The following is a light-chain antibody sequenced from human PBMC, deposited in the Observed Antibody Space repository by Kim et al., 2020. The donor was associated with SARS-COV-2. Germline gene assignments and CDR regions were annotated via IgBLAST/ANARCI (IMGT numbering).Light chain of an antibody. Sequence: EIVLTQSPATLSLSPGEGATLSCRASQSVGRYLAWYQQTPGQAPRLLIYDASNRATGIPARFSGSGSGTDFTLTISSLEPEDFAVYYCQQRSSWPLTFGGGTKVEIK. CDR3: QQRSSWPLT. J-gene: IGKJ4*01. V-gene: IGKV3-11*01. CDR1: QSVGRY. CDR2: DAS.